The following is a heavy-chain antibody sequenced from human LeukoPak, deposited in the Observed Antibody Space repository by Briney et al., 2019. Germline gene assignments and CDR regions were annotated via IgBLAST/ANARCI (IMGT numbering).Heavy chain of an antibody. Sequence: GGSLRPSCAASGFTFSSCWMTWVRQAPGKGLEWVANIKQDGNEKYYVDSVKGRFSISRDNAKNSVYLQMNSLRAEDTAVYYCARLMGERSLFDYWGQGVLVTVSS. D-gene: IGHD1-26*01. V-gene: IGHV3-7*02. CDR2: IKQDGNEK. J-gene: IGHJ4*02. CDR1: GFTFSSCW. CDR3: ARLMGERSLFDY.